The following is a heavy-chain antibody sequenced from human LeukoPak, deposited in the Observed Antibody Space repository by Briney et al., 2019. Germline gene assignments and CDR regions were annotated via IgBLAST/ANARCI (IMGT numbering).Heavy chain of an antibody. CDR1: GYTFTSYY. CDR3: ARDLKLPNGDTDY. J-gene: IGHJ4*02. CDR2: INPSGGST. Sequence: ASVKVSWKASGYTFTSYYMHWVRQAHGQGLEWMGIINPSGGSTSYAQKFQGRVTMTRDTSTSTVYMELSSLRSEDTAVYYCARDLKLPNGDTDYWDQGTLVTVSS. V-gene: IGHV1-46*01. D-gene: IGHD4-17*01.